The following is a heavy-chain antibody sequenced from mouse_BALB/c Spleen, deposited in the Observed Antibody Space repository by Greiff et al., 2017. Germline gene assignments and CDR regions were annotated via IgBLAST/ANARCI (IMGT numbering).Heavy chain of an antibody. CDR2: IWSGGST. Sequence: VQLQQSGPGLVQPSQSLSITCTVSGFSLTSYGVHWVRQSPGKGLEWLGVIWSGGSTDYNAAFISRLSISKDNSKSQVFFKMNSLQANDTAIYYCARVFITTLMDYWGQGTSVTVSS. J-gene: IGHJ4*01. V-gene: IGHV2-2*02. D-gene: IGHD1-1*01. CDR1: GFSLTSYG. CDR3: ARVFITTLMDY.